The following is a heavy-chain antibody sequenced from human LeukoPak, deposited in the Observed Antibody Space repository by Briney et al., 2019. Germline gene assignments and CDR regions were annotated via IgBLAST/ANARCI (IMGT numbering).Heavy chain of an antibody. CDR2: IYYSGST. J-gene: IGHJ5*02. Sequence: SETLSLTCTVSGGSISSGGYYWSWIRQHPGKGLEWIGYIYYSGSTYYNPSLKSRVTISVDTSKNQFSLKLSSVTAADTAVYYRARAGIAAAGTPPVGPWGQGTLVTVSS. V-gene: IGHV4-31*03. CDR3: ARAGIAAAGTPPVGP. D-gene: IGHD6-13*01. CDR1: GGSISSGGYY.